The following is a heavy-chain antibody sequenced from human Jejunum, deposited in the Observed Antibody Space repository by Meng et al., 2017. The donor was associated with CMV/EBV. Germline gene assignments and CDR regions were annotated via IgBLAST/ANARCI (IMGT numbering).Heavy chain of an antibody. CDR3: AKTLSPYDFWSGADY. V-gene: IGHV3-9*01. CDR2: ISWNGDNI. Sequence: FPFDDYAMHWVRQAPGKGLEWVSGISWNGDNIDYADSVRGRFTISRDNAKNSLYLQMNSLKAEDTAFYYCAKTLSPYDFWSGADYWGQGTLVTVSS. D-gene: IGHD3-3*01. CDR1: FPFDDYA. J-gene: IGHJ4*02.